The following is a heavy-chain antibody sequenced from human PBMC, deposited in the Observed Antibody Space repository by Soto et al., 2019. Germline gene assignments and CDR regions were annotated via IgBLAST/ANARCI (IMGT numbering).Heavy chain of an antibody. Sequence: QVQLVQSGAEVVKPGSSVKVSCKASGGTFSSYAISWVRQAPGQGLEWMGGIIPIFGTAYYAQKFQGRVTITADGSTSTTYMELRSLRSDATAVYCCASDYVVVVPAAPHYYFDYWGQGTLVTVSS. J-gene: IGHJ4*02. V-gene: IGHV1-69*01. CDR1: GGTFSSYA. CDR3: ASDYVVVVPAAPHYYFDY. CDR2: IIPIFGTA. D-gene: IGHD2-2*01.